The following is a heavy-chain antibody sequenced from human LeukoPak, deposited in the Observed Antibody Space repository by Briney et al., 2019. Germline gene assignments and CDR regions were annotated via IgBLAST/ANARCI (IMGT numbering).Heavy chain of an antibody. D-gene: IGHD3-22*01. CDR3: ARAHYASSNIKVPFDV. Sequence: GGSLRLSCAASGFTFSSYWMSWVRQAPGKGLEWVANIKQDGSEKYYVDSVKGRFTISRDNAKNSLYLQMNSLRVEDTAVYYCARAHYASSNIKVPFDVWGKGTTVTVSS. V-gene: IGHV3-7*03. CDR1: GFTFSSYW. CDR2: IKQDGSEK. J-gene: IGHJ6*04.